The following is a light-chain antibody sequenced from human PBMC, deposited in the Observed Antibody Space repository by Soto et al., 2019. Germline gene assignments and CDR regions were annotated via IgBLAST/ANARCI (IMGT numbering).Light chain of an antibody. Sequence: QSALTQPASVSGSPGQSITISCTGISSDVGGYNYVSWYQQHPGKAPKLLIFDVSNRPSGVSNRFSGSKSGNTASLTISGLQAEDEADYFCNSYTSSSTLVFGGGTKLTVL. CDR2: DVS. CDR1: SSDVGGYNY. CDR3: NSYTSSSTLV. J-gene: IGLJ2*01. V-gene: IGLV2-14*03.